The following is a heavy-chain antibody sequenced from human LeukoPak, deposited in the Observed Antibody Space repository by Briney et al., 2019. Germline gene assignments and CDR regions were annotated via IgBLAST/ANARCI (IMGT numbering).Heavy chain of an antibody. V-gene: IGHV3-30*18. CDR1: GFTFSSYG. Sequence: GGSLRLTCAASGFTFSSYGMHWVRQAPGKGLEWVAVISYDGSNKYYADSVKGRFTISRDNSKNTLYLQMNSLRAEDTAVYYCAKDRGKPWVAAPPSPVDYWGQGTLVTVSS. J-gene: IGHJ4*02. D-gene: IGHD2-15*01. CDR2: ISYDGSNK. CDR3: AKDRGKPWVAAPPSPVDY.